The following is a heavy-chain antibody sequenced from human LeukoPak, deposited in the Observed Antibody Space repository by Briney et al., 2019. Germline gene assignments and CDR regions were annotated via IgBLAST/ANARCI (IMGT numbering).Heavy chain of an antibody. V-gene: IGHV3-48*01. CDR3: AREGLRGSGFLSPGWATLGAFDI. D-gene: IGHD3-3*01. CDR1: GFTFSSYS. CDR2: ISSSSSTI. J-gene: IGHJ3*02. Sequence: GGSLRLSCAASGFTFSSYSMNWVRQAPGKGLEWVSYISSSSSTIYYADSVKGRFTISRDNAKNSLYLQMNSLRSDDTAVYYCAREGLRGSGFLSPGWATLGAFDIWGQGTMVTVSS.